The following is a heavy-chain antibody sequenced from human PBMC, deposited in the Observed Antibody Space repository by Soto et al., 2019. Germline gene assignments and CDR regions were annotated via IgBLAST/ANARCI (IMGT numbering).Heavy chain of an antibody. Sequence: SETLSLTCTVSGGSISSSSYYWGWIRQPPGKGLEWIGSMYYSGSTYHNPSLKSRVTISVDTSKNQFSLELSSVTAADTAVYYCARQMYYDDSSGYLRIDAFDSWGQGTMVTVSS. J-gene: IGHJ3*02. V-gene: IGHV4-39*01. CDR2: MYYSGST. CDR1: GGSISSSSYY. D-gene: IGHD3-22*01. CDR3: ARQMYYDDSSGYLRIDAFDS.